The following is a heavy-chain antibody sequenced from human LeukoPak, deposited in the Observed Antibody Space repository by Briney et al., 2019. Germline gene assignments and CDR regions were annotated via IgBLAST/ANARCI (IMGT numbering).Heavy chain of an antibody. CDR2: ISSSSSYI. CDR3: ATGVYSSSQDAFDI. J-gene: IGHJ3*02. V-gene: IGHV3-21*01. CDR1: GFTFSSYS. Sequence: GGSLRLSCAASGFTFSSYSMNWVRQAPGKGLEWVSSISSSSSYIYYADSVKGRFTISRDNAKNSLYLQMNSLRAEDTAVYYCATGVYSSSQDAFDIWGQGTMVTVSS. D-gene: IGHD6-13*01.